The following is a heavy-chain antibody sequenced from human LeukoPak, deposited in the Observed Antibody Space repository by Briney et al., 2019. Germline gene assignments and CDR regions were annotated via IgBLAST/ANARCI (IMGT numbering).Heavy chain of an antibody. V-gene: IGHV3-21*04. CDR1: GFTSFSNYS. D-gene: IGHD3-22*01. J-gene: IGHJ4*02. Sequence: PGGSLRLSCAASGFTSFSNYSMNWVRQAPGKGLEWVSSITSSSTYVYYADSVKGRFTISRDNSKNTLYLQMNSLRAEDTAVYYCAKDIYDSSGYYSEAAGYWGQGTLVTVSS. CDR3: AKDIYDSSGYYSEAAGY. CDR2: ITSSSTYV.